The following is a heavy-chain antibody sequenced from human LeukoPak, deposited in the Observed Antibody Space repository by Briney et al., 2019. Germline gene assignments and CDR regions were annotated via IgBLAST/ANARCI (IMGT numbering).Heavy chain of an antibody. D-gene: IGHD3-9*01. CDR3: AKDLRPVLRYFDWLTDY. CDR2: ISGSGGST. Sequence: PGGSLRLSCAASGFTFSSYGMSWVRQAPGKGLEGVSAISGSGGSTYYTDSVKGSITIARDNSKNTLYLQMNSLRAEDTAVYYCAKDLRPVLRYFDWLTDYWGQGTLVTVSS. CDR1: GFTFSSYG. V-gene: IGHV3-23*01. J-gene: IGHJ4*02.